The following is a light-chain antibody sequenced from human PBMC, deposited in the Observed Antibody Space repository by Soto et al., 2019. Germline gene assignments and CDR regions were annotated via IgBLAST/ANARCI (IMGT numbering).Light chain of an antibody. V-gene: IGKV3-20*01. Sequence: EMVLTQSPGTLSLSRLGGATLSFMASQSVSSSYLAWYQQKPGQAPRLLIYGASSRATGIPDRFGGSGSGTDFTLTISRLEPEDFAVYYCQQYGSSPPFTFGQGTKVDIK. J-gene: IGKJ1*01. CDR1: QSVSSSY. CDR2: GAS. CDR3: QQYGSSPPFT.